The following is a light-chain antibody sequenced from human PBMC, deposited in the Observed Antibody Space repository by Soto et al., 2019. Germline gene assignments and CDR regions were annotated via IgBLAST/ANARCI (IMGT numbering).Light chain of an antibody. J-gene: IGKJ1*01. Sequence: DIQMTQSPSTLSASVGDRLTITCRASQSISSWLAWYQQKPGKAPKVLIFDASSLESGVPSRFSGSGSGTEFTLTISSLQPDDFATYYCQQYNSYSKTFGQGTKVDIK. CDR2: DAS. V-gene: IGKV1-5*01. CDR1: QSISSW. CDR3: QQYNSYSKT.